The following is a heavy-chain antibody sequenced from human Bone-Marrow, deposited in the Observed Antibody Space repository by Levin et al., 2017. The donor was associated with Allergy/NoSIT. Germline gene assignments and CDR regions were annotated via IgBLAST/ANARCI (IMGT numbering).Heavy chain of an antibody. CDR1: GFTFSSYS. J-gene: IGHJ6*03. CDR3: ARDIEGGRYSGFRRVVGYYYMDV. V-gene: IGHV3-21*01. CDR2: ISSSSSYI. Sequence: GGSLRLSCAASGFTFSSYSMNWVRQAPGKGLEWVSSISSSSSYIYYADSVKGRFTISRDNAKNSLYLQMNSLRAEDTAVYYCARDIEGGRYSGFRRVVGYYYMDVWGKGTTVTVSS. D-gene: IGHD5-12*01.